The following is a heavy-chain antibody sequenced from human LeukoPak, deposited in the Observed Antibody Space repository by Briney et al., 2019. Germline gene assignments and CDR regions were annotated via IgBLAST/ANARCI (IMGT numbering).Heavy chain of an antibody. CDR2: ISYDGSNK. V-gene: IGHV3-30*04. D-gene: IGHD6-19*01. Sequence: GGSLRLSCAASGFTFSSYAMHWVRQAPGKGLEWVAVISYDGSNKYYADSVKGRFTISRDNSKNTLYLQMNSLRAEDTAVYYCARPKVAGTYYYYMDVWGKGTTVTVSS. CDR3: ARPKVAGTYYYYMDV. J-gene: IGHJ6*03. CDR1: GFTFSSYA.